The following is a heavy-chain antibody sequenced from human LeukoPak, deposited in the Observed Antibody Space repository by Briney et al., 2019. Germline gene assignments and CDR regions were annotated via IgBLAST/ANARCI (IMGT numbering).Heavy chain of an antibody. CDR1: GFIFRNYW. V-gene: IGHV3-23*01. D-gene: IGHD6-19*01. J-gene: IGHJ5*02. CDR2: TVSRGTT. CDR3: AKCSTSAYTTGWCNWIDP. Sequence: GGSLRLSCAASGFIFRNYWMHWVRQAPGKGLEWVSSTVSRGTTQYADSVKGRFTVSRDTSKNTLYLQMNSLRADDTAVYYCAKCSTSAYTTGWCNWIDPWGQGTLVTVSS.